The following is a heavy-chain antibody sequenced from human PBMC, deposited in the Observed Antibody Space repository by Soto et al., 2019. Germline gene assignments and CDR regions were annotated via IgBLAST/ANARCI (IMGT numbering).Heavy chain of an antibody. J-gene: IGHJ5*02. Sequence: SETLSLTCTVSGGSISSGGYYWSWIRQHPGKGLEWIGYTFYSGATYYNPSLKSRTIISVDTSKNQFSLKLSSVTAADTAVYYCARDGVKSSSWTEPNWFDPWGQGTLVTVSS. V-gene: IGHV4-31*03. CDR1: GGSISSGGYY. D-gene: IGHD6-13*01. CDR2: TFYSGAT. CDR3: ARDGVKSSSWTEPNWFDP.